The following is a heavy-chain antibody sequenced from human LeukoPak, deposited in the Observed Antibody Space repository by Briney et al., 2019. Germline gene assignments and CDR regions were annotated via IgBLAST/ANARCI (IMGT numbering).Heavy chain of an antibody. CDR2: IIPIFGTA. Sequence: SVEVSCKASGGTFSSYAISWVRQAPGQGLEWMGGIIPIFGTANYAQKFQGRVTITTDESTSTAYMELSSLRSEDTAVYYCAQQPNYYHSSGYYRSADYFQHWGQGTLVTVSS. CDR1: GGTFSSYA. V-gene: IGHV1-69*05. D-gene: IGHD3-22*01. CDR3: AQQPNYYHSSGYYRSADYFQH. J-gene: IGHJ1*01.